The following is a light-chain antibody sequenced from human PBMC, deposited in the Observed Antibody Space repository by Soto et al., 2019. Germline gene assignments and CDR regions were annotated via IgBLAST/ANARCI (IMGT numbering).Light chain of an antibody. CDR1: SGPSTFA. CDR2: LNSDGSH. Sequence: QSVLTQSPSASASLGASVKLTCTLSSGPSTFAIAWHQQQPEKGPRYLMKLNSDGSHNKGDGIPDRFSGSSSGAERYLTISSLQSDDEADYYCQTWGAGTVVFGGGTKLTVL. V-gene: IGLV4-69*01. J-gene: IGLJ2*01. CDR3: QTWGAGTVV.